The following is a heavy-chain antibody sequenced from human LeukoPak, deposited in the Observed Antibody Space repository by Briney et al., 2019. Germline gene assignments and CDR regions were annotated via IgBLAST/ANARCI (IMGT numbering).Heavy chain of an antibody. CDR2: IYTSGST. V-gene: IGHV4-61*02. J-gene: IGHJ4*02. CDR3: ARETSLAGFASGLGFNY. Sequence: SETLSLTCTVSGGSISSGSYYWSWIRQPAGKGLEWIGRIYTSGSTNYNPSLKSRVTISVDTSKNQFSLKLTSVTAADTATYYCARETSLAGFASGLGFNYWGQGILVTVSS. D-gene: IGHD6-19*01. CDR1: GGSISSGSYY.